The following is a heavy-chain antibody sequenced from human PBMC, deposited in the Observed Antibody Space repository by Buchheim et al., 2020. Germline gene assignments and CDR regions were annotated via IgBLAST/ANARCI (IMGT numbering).Heavy chain of an antibody. J-gene: IGHJ6*02. CDR2: ISFDGSNK. V-gene: IGHV3-30-3*01. D-gene: IGHD5-24*01. CDR1: GFTFSSYA. CDR3: AREMATILYYYYGMDV. Sequence: QVQLVESGGGVVQPGRSLRLSCAASGFTFSSYAMHWVRQAPGKGLEWVAVISFDGSNKYYADSVKGRFTISRDNSKHTLYLQMNSLRAEDTAVYYCAREMATILYYYYGMDVWGQGTT.